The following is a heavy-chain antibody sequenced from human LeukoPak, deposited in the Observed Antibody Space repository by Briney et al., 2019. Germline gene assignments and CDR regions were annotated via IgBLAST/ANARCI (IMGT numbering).Heavy chain of an antibody. D-gene: IGHD6-13*01. V-gene: IGHV4-39*01. CDR1: GGSISSSSYY. Sequence: SETLSLTCSVSGGSISSSSYYWGWIRQPPGKGLEWSGSIYYSGSTYYNPSLKSRVTISVDTSKNQFSLKLSSVTAADTAVYYCASQQQLVLWCSIDYWGQGTLVTVSS. CDR2: IYYSGST. CDR3: ASQQQLVLWCSIDY. J-gene: IGHJ4*02.